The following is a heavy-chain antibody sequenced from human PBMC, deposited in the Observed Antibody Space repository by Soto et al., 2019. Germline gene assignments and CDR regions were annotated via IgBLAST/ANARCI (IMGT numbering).Heavy chain of an antibody. V-gene: IGHV4-59*01. CDR2: IYYSGST. CDR3: ARDLSIAVAGSLRNWFDP. J-gene: IGHJ5*02. Sequence: AETLSLTCNGSGRSISSYYWSWIRQPPGKGLEWIRYIYYSGSTNYNPSLKGRVTISVDTSKNQFSLKLSSVTAADTAVYYCARDLSIAVAGSLRNWFDPWGQGTLVTVSS. D-gene: IGHD6-19*01. CDR1: GRSISSYY.